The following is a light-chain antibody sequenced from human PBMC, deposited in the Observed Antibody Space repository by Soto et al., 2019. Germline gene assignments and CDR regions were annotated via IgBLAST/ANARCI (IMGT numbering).Light chain of an antibody. J-gene: IGLJ1*01. V-gene: IGLV2-8*01. CDR3: SSYAGSNNYV. CDR1: SSDVGGYNY. CDR2: EVS. Sequence: QSVLTQPPSASGSPGQAGTISCPGTSSDVGGYNYVSWYQQHPGKAPKLMIYEVSKRPSGVPDRFSGSKSGNTASLTVSGLQAEHEAAYYCSSYAGSNNYVFGTGTKVTVL.